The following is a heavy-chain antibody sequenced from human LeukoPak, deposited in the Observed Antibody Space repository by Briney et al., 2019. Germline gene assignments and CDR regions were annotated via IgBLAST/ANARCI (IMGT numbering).Heavy chain of an antibody. CDR1: GGSILTTNW. CDR2: VHLSGAS. CDR3: TRESGAFSPFGF. V-gene: IGHV4-4*02. D-gene: IGHD1-26*01. J-gene: IGHJ6*02. Sequence: PSETLSLTCAVSGGSILTTNWWSWVRQPPGKGLEWIGEVHLSGASNYNPSLKSRVNMSIDKSKNQLSLELTSVTAADTAIYYCTRESGAFSPFGFWGQGTTVTVSS.